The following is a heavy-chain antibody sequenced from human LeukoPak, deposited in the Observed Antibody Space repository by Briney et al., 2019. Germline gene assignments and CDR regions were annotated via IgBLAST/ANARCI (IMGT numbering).Heavy chain of an antibody. D-gene: IGHD6-19*01. CDR3: ESKQWLLRYFDY. V-gene: IGHV4-4*02. Sequence: SETLSLTCAVSGGSISSSTWWSWVRQPPGEGLEWIGEIYHSGSTNYNPSLKSRVTISVDKSKNQFSLKLTSVTAADTAVYYCESKQWLLRYFDYWGQGTLVTVSS. CDR2: IYHSGST. J-gene: IGHJ4*02. CDR1: GGSISSSTW.